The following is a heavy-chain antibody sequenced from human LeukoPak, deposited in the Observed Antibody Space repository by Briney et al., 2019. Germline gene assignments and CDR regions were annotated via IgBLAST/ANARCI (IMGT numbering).Heavy chain of an antibody. CDR2: ISTYNGNT. Sequence: SSVKVSCMASGYTFTSYGISGVRQAPAQGLTWVGWISTYNGNTNYAQKLQGRVTMTTDTSTSTAYMELRSLRSDDTAVYCCARAGPRTAYGSGNWGQGTLVTVSS. J-gene: IGHJ4*02. CDR3: ARAGPRTAYGSGN. D-gene: IGHD3-10*01. CDR1: GYTFTSYG. V-gene: IGHV1-18*01.